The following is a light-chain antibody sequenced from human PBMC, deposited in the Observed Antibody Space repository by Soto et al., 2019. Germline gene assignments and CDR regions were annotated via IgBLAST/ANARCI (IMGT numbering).Light chain of an antibody. CDR1: QSVSGKY. Sequence: EIVLTQSPGTLSLSLGERATLSCRASQSVSGKYLASHRQKPGHTPRLLIYAASSRATDIPDRFSGSGSGTDFTLTISRLEPEDFAVYYCQLYGSPWTFGQGTKVEVK. J-gene: IGKJ1*01. CDR2: AAS. CDR3: QLYGSPWT. V-gene: IGKV3-20*01.